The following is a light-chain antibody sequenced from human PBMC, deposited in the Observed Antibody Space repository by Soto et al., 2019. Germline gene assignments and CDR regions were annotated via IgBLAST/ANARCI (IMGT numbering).Light chain of an antibody. CDR3: SSYAGSNIPWL. Sequence: QSVLTQPPSASGSPGQSVTISCTGTSSDVGGYNYVSWYQQHPGKAPKLMIYEVSKRPSGVPDRFSGSKSGNTASLTVSGLQAEDEADYYCSSYAGSNIPWLFGGGTKLTVL. J-gene: IGLJ3*02. CDR1: SSDVGGYNY. CDR2: EVS. V-gene: IGLV2-8*01.